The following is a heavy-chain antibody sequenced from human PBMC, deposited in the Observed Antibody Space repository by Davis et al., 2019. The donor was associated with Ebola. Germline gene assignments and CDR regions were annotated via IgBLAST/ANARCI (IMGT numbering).Heavy chain of an antibody. CDR2: LGTSADT. CDR3: VKDTSNIWFDV. V-gene: IGHV3-23*01. D-gene: IGHD1-26*01. J-gene: IGHJ3*01. Sequence: GESLKISCAASGFVFRSYVMSWVRRAPGKGLEWVSTLGTSADTYYADSVKGRFTISRDNSKNTLHLQMNSLRVEDTAIYYCVKDTSNIWFDVWGQGTMVTVSS. CDR1: GFVFRSYV.